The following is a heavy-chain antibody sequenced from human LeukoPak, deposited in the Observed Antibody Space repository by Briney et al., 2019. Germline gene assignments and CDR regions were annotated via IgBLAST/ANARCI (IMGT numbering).Heavy chain of an antibody. V-gene: IGHV3-23*01. CDR1: GFTFSSYT. CDR2: ISGSGSST. Sequence: GGSLRLSCAASGFTFSSYTINWVRQAPGKGLEWVSGISGSGSSTFYADSVKGRFTISRDNAKNSLYLQMNSLRAEDTAIYYCTRVGYIDEGIDYWGQGTLVTVSS. D-gene: IGHD5-24*01. J-gene: IGHJ4*02. CDR3: TRVGYIDEGIDY.